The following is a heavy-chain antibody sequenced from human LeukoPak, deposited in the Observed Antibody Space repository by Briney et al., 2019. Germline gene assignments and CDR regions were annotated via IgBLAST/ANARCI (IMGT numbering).Heavy chain of an antibody. CDR2: ISSSGSTI. CDR1: GFTFSSYS. CDR3: AREYSSSSGRAFDI. J-gene: IGHJ3*02. D-gene: IGHD6-6*01. V-gene: IGHV3-48*01. Sequence: GGSLRLSCAASGFTFSSYSMNWVRQAPGKGLEWVSYISSSGSTIYYADSVKGRFTISRDNAKNSLYLQMNSLRAEDTAVYYCAREYSSSSGRAFDIWGQGTMVTVSS.